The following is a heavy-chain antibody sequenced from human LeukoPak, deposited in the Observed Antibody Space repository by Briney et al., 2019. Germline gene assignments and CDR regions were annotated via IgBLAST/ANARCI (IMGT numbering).Heavy chain of an antibody. Sequence: ASVTVSCKASGYSFTNYGISWVRQAPGQGLEWMGRISAYNGDSNSVQKFQGRLTMTTDTPTSTAYMELRSLRSDDTAVYYCARSCGSSSCFFVYWGQGTLVTVSS. J-gene: IGHJ4*02. V-gene: IGHV1-18*01. D-gene: IGHD2-2*01. CDR3: ARSCGSSSCFFVY. CDR2: ISAYNGDS. CDR1: GYSFTNYG.